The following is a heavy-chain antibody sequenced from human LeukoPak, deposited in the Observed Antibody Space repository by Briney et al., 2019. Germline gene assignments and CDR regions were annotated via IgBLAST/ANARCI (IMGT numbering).Heavy chain of an antibody. Sequence: PGGSLRLSCAGSGFTFSNYWMTWVRQAPGRGLEGVANIKQDGSEKYFVDSVKGRFTISRDNTKNSVYLQMNSLRAEDTAVYYCARVRGDYSPDAFDIWGQGTMVTVSS. CDR1: GFTFSNYW. J-gene: IGHJ3*02. CDR3: ARVRGDYSPDAFDI. CDR2: IKQDGSEK. D-gene: IGHD4-17*01. V-gene: IGHV3-7*01.